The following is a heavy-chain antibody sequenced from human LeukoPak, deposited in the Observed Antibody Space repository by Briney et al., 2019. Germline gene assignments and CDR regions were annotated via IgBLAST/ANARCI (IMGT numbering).Heavy chain of an antibody. CDR2: ISSSSSYI. CDR3: ARAVEGPSAFDI. J-gene: IGHJ3*02. CDR1: GFTFSSYS. Sequence: PGGSLRLSCAASGFTFSSYSMNWVRQAPGKGLDWVSSISSSSSYIYYADSVKGRFTISRDNAKNSLYLQMNSLRAEDTAVYYCARAVEGPSAFDIWGQGTMVTVSS. V-gene: IGHV3-21*01.